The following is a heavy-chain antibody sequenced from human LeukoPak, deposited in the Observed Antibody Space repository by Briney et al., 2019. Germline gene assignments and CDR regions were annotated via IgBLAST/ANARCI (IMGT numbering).Heavy chain of an antibody. CDR3: ARVRSGWLQGDL. D-gene: IGHD6-19*01. J-gene: IGHJ2*01. V-gene: IGHV1-18*01. Sequence: ASVKVSCKASGYTFTSYGISWVRRAPGQGLEWMGWISAYNGNTNYAQKLQGRVTMTTDTSTSTAYMELRSLRSDDTAVYYCARVRSGWLQGDLWGRGTLVTVSS. CDR1: GYTFTSYG. CDR2: ISAYNGNT.